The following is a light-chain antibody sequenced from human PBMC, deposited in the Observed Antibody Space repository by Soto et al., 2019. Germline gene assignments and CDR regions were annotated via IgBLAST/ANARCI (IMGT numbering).Light chain of an antibody. CDR1: QSISGW. CDR2: DAS. Sequence: IQMTPSPSTLSASVGDRVTITCRASQSISGWLAWYQQKPGKAPKLLIYDASGVESGGPSRFSGSGSGTEFTLTSSSLQPDDFATYYGQQYKSFGTFGQGTKVDIK. V-gene: IGKV1-5*01. CDR3: QQYKSFGT. J-gene: IGKJ1*01.